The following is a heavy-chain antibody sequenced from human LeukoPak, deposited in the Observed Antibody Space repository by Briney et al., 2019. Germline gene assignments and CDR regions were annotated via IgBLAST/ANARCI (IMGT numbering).Heavy chain of an antibody. CDR3: AKDARRFLEWLLPPYFDY. J-gene: IGHJ4*02. CDR1: GFTFSSYG. V-gene: IGHV3-30*18. Sequence: GRSLRLSCAASGFTFSSYGMHWVRQAPGKGLEWVAVISYDGSNKYYADSVKGRFTISRDNSKNTLYLQMNSLRAEDTAVYYCAKDARRFLEWLLPPYFDYWGQGTLVTVSS. D-gene: IGHD3-3*01. CDR2: ISYDGSNK.